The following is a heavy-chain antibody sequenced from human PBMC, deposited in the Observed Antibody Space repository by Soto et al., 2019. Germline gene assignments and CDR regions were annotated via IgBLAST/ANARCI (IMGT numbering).Heavy chain of an antibody. CDR3: ARGVATRYYFDY. J-gene: IGHJ4*02. CDR2: IYYSGST. Sequence: PSETLSLTCTVSGGSISSYYWSWIRQPPGKGLEWIGYIYYSGSTNYSPSLKSRVTISVDTSKSQFSLKLSSVTAADTAVYYCARGVATRYYFDYCGQGALVTVSA. D-gene: IGHD5-12*01. V-gene: IGHV4-59*01. CDR1: GGSISSYY.